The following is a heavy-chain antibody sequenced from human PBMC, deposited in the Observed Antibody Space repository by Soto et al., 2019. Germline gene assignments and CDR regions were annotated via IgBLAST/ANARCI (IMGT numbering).Heavy chain of an antibody. Sequence: GGSLRLSCAASGFTFSSYAMHWVRQAPGKGLEWVAVISYDGSNKYYADSVKGRFTISRDNSKNTLYLQMNSLRAEDTAVYYCARPDGEAARIRDYVWGSWDPFDYWGQGTLVTVSS. V-gene: IGHV3-30-3*01. CDR2: ISYDGSNK. D-gene: IGHD3-16*01. CDR3: ARPDGEAARIRDYVWGSWDPFDY. CDR1: GFTFSSYA. J-gene: IGHJ4*02.